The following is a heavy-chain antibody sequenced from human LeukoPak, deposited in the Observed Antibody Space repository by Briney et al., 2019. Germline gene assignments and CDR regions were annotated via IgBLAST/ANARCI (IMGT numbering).Heavy chain of an antibody. CDR3: ARGTHDTQNKPVGATDFDY. J-gene: IGHJ4*02. D-gene: IGHD1-26*01. V-gene: IGHV4-34*01. CDR2: INHSGST. Sequence: SETLSLTCAVYSGSFSGYYWSWIRQPPWKGLEWIGEINHSGSTNYNPSLKSRVTISVDTSKNQFSLKLSSVTAADTAVYYCARGTHDTQNKPVGATDFDYWGQGTLVTVSS. CDR1: SGSFSGYY.